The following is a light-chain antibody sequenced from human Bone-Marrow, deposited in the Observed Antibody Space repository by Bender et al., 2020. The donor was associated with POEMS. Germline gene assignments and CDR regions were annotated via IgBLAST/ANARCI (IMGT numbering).Light chain of an antibody. Sequence: HSVLTQPRSVSGSPGQSVTISCTGASSDVGDYDYVSWYQHHPGKAPKLLIYDVTKRPSGVPDRFSGSKSGNTASLTISGLQADDEADYHCCSYAGGYTDVVFGGGTKLSVL. CDR3: CSYAGGYTDVV. V-gene: IGLV2-11*01. CDR1: SSDVGDYDY. J-gene: IGLJ2*01. CDR2: DVT.